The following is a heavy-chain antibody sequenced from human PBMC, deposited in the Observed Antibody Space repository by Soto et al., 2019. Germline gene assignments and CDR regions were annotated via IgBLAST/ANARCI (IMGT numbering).Heavy chain of an antibody. CDR3: ASQGGTYYDFWSGYSAHDGYYYYGMDV. CDR2: MNPNSGNT. V-gene: IGHV1-8*01. D-gene: IGHD3-3*01. J-gene: IGHJ6*02. CDR1: GYTFTSYD. Sequence: GASVKVSCKASGYTFTSYDINWVRQATGQGLEWMGWMNPNSGNTGYAQKFQGRVTMTRNTSISTAYMELSSLRSEDTVVYYCASQGGTYYDFWSGYSAHDGYYYYGMDVWGQGTTVTVSS.